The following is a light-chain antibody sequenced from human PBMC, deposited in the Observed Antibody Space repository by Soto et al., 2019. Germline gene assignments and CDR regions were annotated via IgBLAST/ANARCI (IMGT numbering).Light chain of an antibody. Sequence: EIVLTQSPGTLSLSPGERATLSCRASQSVSSSYLAWYQQKPGQAPRLLIYGASSRATGIPDRFSGSGSGTVFTFTFSRLEPEDFAVYYCQQYGSSFITFGQGTRLEIK. J-gene: IGKJ5*01. CDR3: QQYGSSFIT. CDR2: GAS. CDR1: QSVSSSY. V-gene: IGKV3-20*01.